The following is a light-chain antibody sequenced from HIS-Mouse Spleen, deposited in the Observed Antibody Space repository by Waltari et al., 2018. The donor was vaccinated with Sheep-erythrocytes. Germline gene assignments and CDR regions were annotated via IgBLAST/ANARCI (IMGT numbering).Light chain of an antibody. CDR3: QVWDSSSDHYV. CDR1: NIGRTS. CDR2: DDS. J-gene: IGLJ1*01. Sequence: SYVLTQPPSVSVAPGKPARITCGGNNIGRTSVHWYQQKPGQAPVLVVYDDSDRPSGIPERFSGSNSGNTATLTISRVEAGDEADYYCQVWDSSSDHYVFGTGTKVTVL. V-gene: IGLV3-21*03.